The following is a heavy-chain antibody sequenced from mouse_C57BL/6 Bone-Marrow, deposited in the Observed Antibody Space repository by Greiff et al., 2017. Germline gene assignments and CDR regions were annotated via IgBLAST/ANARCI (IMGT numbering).Heavy chain of an antibody. V-gene: IGHV1-53*01. CDR1: GYNFTSYW. CDR2: INPSHGGT. Sequence: QVHVKQPGTELVKPGASVKLSCKASGYNFTSYWMHWVKQRPGQGLEWIGNINPSHGGTNYTAKFKSKATLTVDKSSSTAYMQLSGRTSEGSAVYYCARWGPYYSGSIPDYWGQGTTLTVSS. CDR3: ARWGPYYSGSIPDY. D-gene: IGHD1-1*01. J-gene: IGHJ2*01.